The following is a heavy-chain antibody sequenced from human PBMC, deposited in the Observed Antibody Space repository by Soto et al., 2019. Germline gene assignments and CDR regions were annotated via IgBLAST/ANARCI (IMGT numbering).Heavy chain of an antibody. Sequence: PGGSLRLSCAASGFTFSSYAMSWVRQAPGKGLEWVSAISGSGGSTYYADSVKGRFTISRDNSKNTLYLQMNSLRAEDTAVYYCARDRKYAGISFDIWGPGTMGSVSS. D-gene: IGHD2-2*01. CDR3: ARDRKYAGISFDI. J-gene: IGHJ3*02. V-gene: IGHV3-23*01. CDR1: GFTFSSYA. CDR2: ISGSGGST.